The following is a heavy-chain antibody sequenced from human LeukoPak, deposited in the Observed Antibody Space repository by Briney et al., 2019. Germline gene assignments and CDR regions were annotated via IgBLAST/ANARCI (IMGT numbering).Heavy chain of an antibody. CDR2: IKQDGSEK. CDR1: GFTLSNYW. V-gene: IGHV3-7*03. Sequence: PGGSLRLSCVASGFTLSNYWMSWVRQAPGKGLEWVAHIKQDGSEKRYVGSVKGRFTISRDNAKNSLHLQMINVRVDDTAVYYCTRDGSDMGDYWGQGTLVTVSS. J-gene: IGHJ4*02. D-gene: IGHD2-21*01. CDR3: TRDGSDMGDY.